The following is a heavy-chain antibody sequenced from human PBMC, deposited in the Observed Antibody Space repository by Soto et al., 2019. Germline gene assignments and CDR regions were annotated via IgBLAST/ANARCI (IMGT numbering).Heavy chain of an antibody. CDR3: ARDLAGDYARYYGMDV. V-gene: IGHV1-69*13. CDR1: GGTFSSYA. J-gene: IGHJ6*02. D-gene: IGHD4-17*01. Sequence: SVKVSCKASGGTFSSYAISWVRQAPGQGLEWMEGIIPIFGTANYAQKFQGRVTITADESTSTAYMELSSLRSEDTAVYYCARDLAGDYARYYGMDVWGQGTTVTVSS. CDR2: IIPIFGTA.